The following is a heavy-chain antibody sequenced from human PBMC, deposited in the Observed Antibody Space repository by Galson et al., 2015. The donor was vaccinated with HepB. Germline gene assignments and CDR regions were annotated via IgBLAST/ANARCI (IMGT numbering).Heavy chain of an antibody. D-gene: IGHD6-6*01. J-gene: IGHJ2*01. V-gene: IGHV3-23*01. Sequence: SLRLSCAASGFTFSSYAMSWVRQAPGKGLEWVSAISGSGGSTYYADSVTGRFTISRDNSKNTLYLQMNSLRAEDTAVYYCAKDVTSSSVWYFDLWGRGTLVTVSS. CDR1: GFTFSSYA. CDR2: ISGSGGST. CDR3: AKDVTSSSVWYFDL.